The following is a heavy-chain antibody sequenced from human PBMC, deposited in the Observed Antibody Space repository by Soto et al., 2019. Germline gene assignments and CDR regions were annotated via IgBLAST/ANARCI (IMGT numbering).Heavy chain of an antibody. Sequence: ESGGGVVQPGRSLRLSCAASGFTFNIYALHWVRQAPGKGLEWVAVISFDGTKKYYSDSVKGRFTISRDNAKNSLFLQMNSLRVDDTAVYYCARTGDGHHDFLDYWGQGALVSVSS. CDR1: GFTFNIYA. V-gene: IGHV3-30-3*01. J-gene: IGHJ4*02. CDR2: ISFDGTKK. CDR3: ARTGDGHHDFLDY. D-gene: IGHD1-1*01.